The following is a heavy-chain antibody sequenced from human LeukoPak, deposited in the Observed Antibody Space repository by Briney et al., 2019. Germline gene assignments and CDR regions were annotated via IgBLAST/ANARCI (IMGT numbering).Heavy chain of an antibody. CDR2: IYPGDSDT. D-gene: IGHD4-23*01. CDR3: ARREDYGGTTPRDYYYYGMDV. V-gene: IGHV5-51*01. J-gene: IGHJ6*02. CDR1: GYSFTSYW. Sequence: GESLKISCKGSGYSFTSYWIGWVRQMPGKGLEWMGIIYPGDSDTRYSPSFQGQVTISADKSISTAYLQWGSLKASDTAMYYCARREDYGGTTPRDYYYYGMDVWGQGTTVTVSS.